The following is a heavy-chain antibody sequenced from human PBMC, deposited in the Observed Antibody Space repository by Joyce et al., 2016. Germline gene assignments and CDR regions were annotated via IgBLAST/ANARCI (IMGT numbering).Heavy chain of an antibody. Sequence: EVQLVEYGGGLVKPGGSLRLSCAASGFTLSSYSMSWVVQAPGKGREWVSSLSSSSSYIKYTDSVKGRFTISRDNAKNSLYLQMNSLRVEDTAVYYCARSSYTNGIFDYWGQGTLVTVSS. CDR1: GFTLSSYS. D-gene: IGHD2-8*01. CDR3: ARSSYTNGIFDY. CDR2: LSSSSSYI. J-gene: IGHJ4*02. V-gene: IGHV3-21*01.